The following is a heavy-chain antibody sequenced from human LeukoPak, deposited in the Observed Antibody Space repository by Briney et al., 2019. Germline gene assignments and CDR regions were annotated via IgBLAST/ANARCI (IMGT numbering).Heavy chain of an antibody. CDR1: GFPFRSYA. CDR2: ISGSGGST. J-gene: IGHJ4*02. CDR3: AKDAHSSGWWYY. Sequence: GSLKLSCATPGFPFRSYAIGWVRQGPGKGLEGVPAISGSGGSTYYADSVKGRFTISRDNSKNTLYLQMNSLRAEDAAVYYCAKDAHSSGWWYYWGQGTLVTVSS. D-gene: IGHD6-19*01. V-gene: IGHV3-23*01.